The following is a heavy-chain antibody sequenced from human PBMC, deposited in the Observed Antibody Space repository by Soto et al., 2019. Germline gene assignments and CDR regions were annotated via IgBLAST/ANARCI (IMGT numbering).Heavy chain of an antibody. D-gene: IGHD6-19*01. CDR2: IYYSGST. J-gene: IGHJ4*02. V-gene: IGHV4-39*01. CDR1: GGSISSSSYY. Sequence: TLXLTCTVSGGSISSSSYYWCWIRQPPGKGLEWIGSIYYSGSTYYNPSLKSRVTISVDTSKNQFSLKLSSVTAADTAVYYCARQPQYSSGWYYFEYWGQGTLVTVS. CDR3: ARQPQYSSGWYYFEY.